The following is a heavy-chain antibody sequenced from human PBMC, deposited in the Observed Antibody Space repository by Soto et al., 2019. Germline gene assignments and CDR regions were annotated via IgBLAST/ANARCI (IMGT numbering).Heavy chain of an antibody. CDR3: ARDLSSSGYYCDY. CDR2: ISAYNGNT. D-gene: IGHD3-22*01. J-gene: IGHJ4*02. V-gene: IGHV1-18*04. Sequence: QVQLVQSGAEVKKPGASVKVSCKASGYTFTSYGISWVRQAPGQGLEWMGWISAYNGNTNYAQKLQGRVTMTTDTSPRTDYMGLRSLRSDDTAVYYCARDLSSSGYYCDYWGQGTLVTVSS. CDR1: GYTFTSYG.